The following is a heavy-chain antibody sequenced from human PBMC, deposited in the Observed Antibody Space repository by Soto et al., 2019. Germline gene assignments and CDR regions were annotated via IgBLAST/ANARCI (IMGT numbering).Heavy chain of an antibody. J-gene: IGHJ4*02. CDR2: ISYDGSNK. CDR1: GFTFNSYA. Sequence: PXGSLRLACAAAGFTFNSYAMHWVRQAPGKGLEWVAVISYDGSNKYYADSVKGRFTISRDNSKNTLYLQMNSLRAEDTAVYYCAWDSSSSNQFDYWGQGTLVTVSS. CDR3: AWDSSSSNQFDY. V-gene: IGHV3-30-3*01. D-gene: IGHD6-6*01.